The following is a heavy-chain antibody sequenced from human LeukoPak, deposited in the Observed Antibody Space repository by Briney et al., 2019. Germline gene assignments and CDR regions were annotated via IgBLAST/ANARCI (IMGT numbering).Heavy chain of an antibody. V-gene: IGHV1-8*01. D-gene: IGHD5-12*01. Sequence: ASVKVSCKASGYTFTSYDINWVRQATGQGLEWMGWMNPNSGNTGYAQKFQGRVTMTRNTSISTAYMELSRLRSDDTAVYYCARVHSGYGYFDYWGQGTLVTVSS. J-gene: IGHJ4*02. CDR1: GYTFTSYD. CDR2: MNPNSGNT. CDR3: ARVHSGYGYFDY.